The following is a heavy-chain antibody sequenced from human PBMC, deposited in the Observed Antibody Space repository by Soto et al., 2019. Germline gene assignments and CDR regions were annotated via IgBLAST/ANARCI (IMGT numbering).Heavy chain of an antibody. CDR1: GFTFSSYG. CDR3: ARDMGYSSSWTFDY. CDR2: IWYDGSNK. V-gene: IGHV3-33*01. Sequence: QVQLVESGGGVVQPGRSLRLSCAASGFTFSSYGMHWVRQAPGKGLEWVAVIWYDGSNKYYADSVKGRFTISRDNSKNTLYLQMNSLRAEDTAVYYCARDMGYSSSWTFDYWGQGTLVTVSS. J-gene: IGHJ4*02. D-gene: IGHD6-13*01.